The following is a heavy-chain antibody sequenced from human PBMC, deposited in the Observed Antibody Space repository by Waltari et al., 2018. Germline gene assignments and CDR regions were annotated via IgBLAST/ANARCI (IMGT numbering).Heavy chain of an antibody. D-gene: IGHD3-10*01. CDR3: ARDGHSYFYGSWSDY. J-gene: IGHJ4*02. Sequence: QVQLVESGGGVVQPGKSLPLSCEVSGISVRSYAMHWVRQAPGKGLEWVAVISFDGNNIYFADSVKGRFTINRDNSKNTLSLQMNSLTPEDTAIYYCARDGHSYFYGSWSDYWGQGTLVTVSS. CDR2: ISFDGNNI. CDR1: GISVRSYA. V-gene: IGHV3-30*01.